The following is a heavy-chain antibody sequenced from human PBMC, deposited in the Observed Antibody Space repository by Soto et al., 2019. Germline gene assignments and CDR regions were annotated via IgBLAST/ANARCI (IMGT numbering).Heavy chain of an antibody. CDR2: ISSSSSYI. Sequence: GGSLRLSCAASGFTFSSYSMNWVRQAPGKGLEWVSSISSSSSYIYYADSVKGRFTISRDNAKNSLYLQMNSLRAEDTAVYYCARARTPTYWSGGSCYSDYYMDVWGKGTSVTVAS. V-gene: IGHV3-21*01. CDR3: ARARTPTYWSGGSCYSDYYMDV. D-gene: IGHD2-15*01. J-gene: IGHJ6*03. CDR1: GFTFSSYS.